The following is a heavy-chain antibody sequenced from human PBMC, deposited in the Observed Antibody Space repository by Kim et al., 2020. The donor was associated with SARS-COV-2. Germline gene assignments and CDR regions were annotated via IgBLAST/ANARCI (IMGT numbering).Heavy chain of an antibody. Sequence: SETLSLTCTVSGGSISSSSYYWGWIRQPPGKGLEWIGSIYYSGSTYYNPSLKSRVTISVDTSKNQFSLKLSSVTAADTAVYYCAAPPPLRITIFGVVTQPNNWYFDLWGRGTLVTVS. CDR2: IYYSGST. J-gene: IGHJ2*01. D-gene: IGHD3-3*01. V-gene: IGHV4-39*01. CDR1: GGSISSSSYY. CDR3: AAPPPLRITIFGVVTQPNNWYFDL.